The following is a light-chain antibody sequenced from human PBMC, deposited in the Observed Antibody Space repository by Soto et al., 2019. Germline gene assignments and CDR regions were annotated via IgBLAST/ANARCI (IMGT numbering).Light chain of an antibody. CDR2: VAS. CDR1: QSIRNY. CDR3: QQTFTTPRT. J-gene: IGKJ1*01. Sequence: DIPVNQSPSSLSASVGDSVTITCRASQSIRNYLSWYQHKPGKAPKLLIYVASTLESGVPSRFSGRGSGTDFALTISSLQPEDFATYYCQQTFTTPRTFGRGTKVDVK. V-gene: IGKV1-39*01.